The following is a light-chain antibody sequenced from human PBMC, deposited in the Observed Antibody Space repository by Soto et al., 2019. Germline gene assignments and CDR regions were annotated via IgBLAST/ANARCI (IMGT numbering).Light chain of an antibody. CDR1: QSVTSSY. V-gene: IGKV3-20*01. J-gene: IGKJ2*01. CDR2: GAS. Sequence: EIVLTQSPGTLSLSPGERATLSCRASQSVTSSYLAWYQQKPGQAPRLLIYGASSRATGIPDRFSGSGSGTDFTLTISRLEPEDSAVYYCQQYGRSPHTLGQGTKLEIK. CDR3: QQYGRSPHT.